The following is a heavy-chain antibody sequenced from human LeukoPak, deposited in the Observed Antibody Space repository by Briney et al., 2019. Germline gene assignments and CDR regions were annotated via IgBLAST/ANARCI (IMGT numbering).Heavy chain of an antibody. D-gene: IGHD4-23*01. Sequence: GGSLRLSCAASGFNVSSSYMSWVRQAPGKGLEWMSFIDRGGSTYYAASVKGRFTISRDNSKNTLYLQMNSLRAEDTAVYYCARVGNPNWFGPWGQGTMVTVSS. CDR2: IDRGGST. J-gene: IGHJ5*02. V-gene: IGHV3-53*01. CDR1: GFNVSSSY. CDR3: ARVGNPNWFGP.